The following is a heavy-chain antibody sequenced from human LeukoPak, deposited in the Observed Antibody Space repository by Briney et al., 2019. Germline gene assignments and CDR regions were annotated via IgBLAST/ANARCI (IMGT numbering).Heavy chain of an antibody. CDR1: GCSFSGYY. CDR2: INRSGST. D-gene: IGHD5-18*01. CDR3: ARARRGYSYGPGVFDY. J-gene: IGHJ4*02. Sequence: SETLSLTCAVYGCSFSGYYWSWLRQPPGKGLEWIRDINRSGSTNYNPSLKSRVTISVDTSKNQFSLKLSSVTAADTAVYYCARARRGYSYGPGVFDYWGQGTLVTVSS. V-gene: IGHV4-34*01.